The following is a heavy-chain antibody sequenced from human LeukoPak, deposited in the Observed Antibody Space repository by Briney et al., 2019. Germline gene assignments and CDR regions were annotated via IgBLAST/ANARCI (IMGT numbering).Heavy chain of an antibody. D-gene: IGHD3-22*01. CDR2: ISYDGSYK. CDR3: AKRLGYYDSSEGYFDQ. J-gene: IGHJ4*02. Sequence: GGSLRLSCAASRFTFSSFGMHWVRQAPGKGLEWVAVISYDGSYKNYVDSVKGRFTISRDISKNTLYLQMNSLRAEDTAVYYCAKRLGYYDSSEGYFDQWGQGTLVTVSS. V-gene: IGHV3-30*18. CDR1: RFTFSSFG.